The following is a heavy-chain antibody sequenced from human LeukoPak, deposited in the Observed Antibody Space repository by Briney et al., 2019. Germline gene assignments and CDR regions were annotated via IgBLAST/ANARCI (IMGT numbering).Heavy chain of an antibody. CDR2: INHSGST. V-gene: IGHV4-34*01. D-gene: IGHD2-2*01. CDR1: GGSFSGYY. J-gene: IGHJ4*02. Sequence: SETLSLTCAVYGGSFSGYYWSWIRQPPGKGLEWIGEINHSGSTNHNPSLKSRVTISVDTSKNQFSLKLSSVTAADTAVYYCARDVVAAVGSFDYWGQGTQVTVSS. CDR3: ARDVVAAVGSFDY.